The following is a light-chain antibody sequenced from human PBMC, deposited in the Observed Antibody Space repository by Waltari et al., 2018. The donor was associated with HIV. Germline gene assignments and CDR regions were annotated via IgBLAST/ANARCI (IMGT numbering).Light chain of an antibody. J-gene: IGLJ2*01. Sequence: SAVTQPASVSGLPGQSITISCSGDDSDFGIYNFLSWYQQFPGEPPKLILYDVDSRASGISHRLSGSKSANTASLTISALRAEDEGHYYCASFLGDNTIVFGGGTKVTVL. V-gene: IGLV2-14*03. CDR3: ASFLGDNTIV. CDR1: DSDFGIYNF. CDR2: DVD.